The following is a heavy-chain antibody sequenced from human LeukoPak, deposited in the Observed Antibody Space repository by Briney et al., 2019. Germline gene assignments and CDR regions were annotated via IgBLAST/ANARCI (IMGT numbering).Heavy chain of an antibody. D-gene: IGHD1-1*01. CDR3: ATYINWVAGDV. J-gene: IGHJ6*02. V-gene: IGHV3-7*01. CDR2: INHEGGGI. Sequence: GGSLRLSCAASGFTFSSYGMPWVRQVPGQGLEWVAHINHEGGGIQYVDSVKGRFTISRDNAKGSVYLQMNSLRAEDTAIYHCATYINWVAGDVWGQGTTVIVSS. CDR1: GFTFSSYG.